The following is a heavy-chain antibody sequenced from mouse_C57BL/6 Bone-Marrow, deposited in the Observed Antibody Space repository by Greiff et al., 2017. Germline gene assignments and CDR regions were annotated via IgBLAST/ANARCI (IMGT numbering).Heavy chain of an antibody. CDR2: IHPNSGST. V-gene: IGHV1-64*01. CDR1: GFNIKNTY. CDR3: ARDYYYAMDY. D-gene: IGHD2-4*01. J-gene: IGHJ4*01. Sequence: VQLQQSVAELVRPGASVKLSCTASGFNIKNTYMHWVKQRPGQGLEWIGMIHPNSGSTNYNEKFKSKATLTVDKSSSTAYMQLSSLTSEDSAVYYCARDYYYAMDYWGQGTSVTVSS.